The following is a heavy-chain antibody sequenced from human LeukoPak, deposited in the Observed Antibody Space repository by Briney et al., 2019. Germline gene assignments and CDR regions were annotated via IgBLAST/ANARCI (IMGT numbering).Heavy chain of an antibody. V-gene: IGHV3-23*01. D-gene: IGHD4-17*01. Sequence: PGRSLRLSCVASGFTFSRYVIHWVRQAPGKGLEWVSAISGGGGSTYYADSVKGRFTISRDNSKNTLYLQMNSLRAEDTAVYYCASGLRTIGAFDIWGQGTMVTVSS. CDR3: ASGLRTIGAFDI. CDR2: ISGGGGST. J-gene: IGHJ3*02. CDR1: GFTFSRYV.